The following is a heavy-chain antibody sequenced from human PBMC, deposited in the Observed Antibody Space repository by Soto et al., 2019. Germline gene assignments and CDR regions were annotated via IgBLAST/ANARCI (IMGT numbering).Heavy chain of an antibody. J-gene: IGHJ5*02. D-gene: IGHD6-13*01. CDR2: IYYSGST. Sequence: NPSETLSLTCTVSGGSISSSSYYWGWIRQPPGKGLEWIGSIYYSGSTYYNPSLKSRVTISVDTSKNQFSLKLSSVTAADTAVYYCARGGHTAAGTVGDWFDPWGQGTLVTVSS. CDR1: GGSISSSSYY. V-gene: IGHV4-39*01. CDR3: ARGGHTAAGTVGDWFDP.